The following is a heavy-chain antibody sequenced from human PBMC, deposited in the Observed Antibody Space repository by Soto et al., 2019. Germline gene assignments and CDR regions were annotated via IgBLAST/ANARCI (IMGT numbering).Heavy chain of an antibody. CDR3: ARDDRGRTRYYDSSGYYYGAFDI. D-gene: IGHD3-22*01. Sequence: PSETLSLTCTVSGGSISSYYWSWIRQPPGKGLEWIGYIYYSGSTNYNPSLKSRVTISVDTSKNQFSLKLSSVTAADTAVYYCARDDRGRTRYYDSSGYYYGAFDIWGQGTMVTVSS. V-gene: IGHV4-59*01. CDR1: GGSISSYY. J-gene: IGHJ3*02. CDR2: IYYSGST.